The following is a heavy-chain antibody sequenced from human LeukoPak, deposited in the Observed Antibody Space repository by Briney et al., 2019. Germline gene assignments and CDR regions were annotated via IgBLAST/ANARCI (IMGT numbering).Heavy chain of an antibody. CDR2: ISSSSSII. CDR1: GFAFSSYS. D-gene: IGHD2-15*01. CDR3: ARGVVVAATPWYFDY. V-gene: IGHV3-48*04. J-gene: IGHJ4*02. Sequence: GGSLRLSCAASGFAFSSYSMNWVRQAPGKGLEWVSYISSSSSIIYYADSVKGRFTISRDNAKNSLYLQMNSLRAEDTAVYYCARGVVVAATPWYFDYWGQGTLVTVSS.